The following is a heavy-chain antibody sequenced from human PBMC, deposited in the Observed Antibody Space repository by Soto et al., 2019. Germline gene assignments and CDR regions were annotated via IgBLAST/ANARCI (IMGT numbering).Heavy chain of an antibody. CDR3: VRTSLVVAAATREDY. V-gene: IGHV3-74*01. CDR1: RFTFSGYW. D-gene: IGHD2-15*01. CDR2: INSDGSST. Sequence: EVQLVESGGGLVQPGGSLRLSCAASRFTFSGYWMHWVRQAPGKGLVWVSRINSDGSSTSYADSVKGRFTISRDNAKNTLYLQMNSLRAEDTAVYYCVRTSLVVAAATREDYWGQGTLVTVSS. J-gene: IGHJ4*02.